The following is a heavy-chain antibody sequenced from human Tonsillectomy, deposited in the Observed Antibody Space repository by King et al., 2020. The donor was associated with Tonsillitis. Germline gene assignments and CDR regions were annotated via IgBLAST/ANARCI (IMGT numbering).Heavy chain of an antibody. V-gene: IGHV3-23*04. CDR2: ISGSVDIT. Sequence: VQLVESGGGWVQPGGSLRLSCEASGLTFSNYAMTWFRQAPGKGLEWVAAISGSVDITYFANSVKGRFRISRDTSKNTLHLQMKSLGAEDTAVYYCAKSPYYYDSSGHSASFDYWGQGTLVTVSS. D-gene: IGHD3-22*01. CDR3: AKSPYYYDSSGHSASFDY. CDR1: GLTFSNYA. J-gene: IGHJ4*02.